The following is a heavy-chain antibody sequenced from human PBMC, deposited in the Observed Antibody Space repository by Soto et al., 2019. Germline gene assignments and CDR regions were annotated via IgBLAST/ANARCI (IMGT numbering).Heavy chain of an antibody. D-gene: IGHD6-19*01. CDR1: GYTFTSYG. Sequence: ASVKVSCKASGYTFTSYGISWVRQAPGQGLEWMGWISAYNGNTNYAQKLQGRVTMTTDTSTSTAYMELRSLRSDDTAVYYCARDSGIAVAATFDYWGQGTLATVSS. CDR3: ARDSGIAVAATFDY. CDR2: ISAYNGNT. V-gene: IGHV1-18*01. J-gene: IGHJ4*02.